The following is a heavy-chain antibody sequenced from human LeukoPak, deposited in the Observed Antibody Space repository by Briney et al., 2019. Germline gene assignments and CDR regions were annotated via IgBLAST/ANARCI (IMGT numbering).Heavy chain of an antibody. Sequence: GGSLRLSCAASGFTFSSCAMSWVRQAPGKGLEWVSAISGSGGSTYYADSVKGRFTISRDNSKNTLYLQINSLRAEDTAVYYCARDRSPSNIVVVPAAPLDYWGQGTLVTVSS. J-gene: IGHJ4*02. CDR1: GFTFSSCA. CDR2: ISGSGGST. V-gene: IGHV3-23*01. CDR3: ARDRSPSNIVVVPAAPLDY. D-gene: IGHD2-2*01.